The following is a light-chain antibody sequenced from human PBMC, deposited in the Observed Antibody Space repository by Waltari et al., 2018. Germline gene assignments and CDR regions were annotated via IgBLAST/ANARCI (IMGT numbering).Light chain of an antibody. CDR3: QQYNSYSA. J-gene: IGKJ1*01. CDR2: DAS. V-gene: IGKV1-5*01. CDR1: QSISSW. Sequence: DIQTTQSPSTLSASVGDRVTITCRASQSISSWLAWYQQKPGKAPKLLIYDASSLGSGVPSRFSGSGSGTEFTLTISSLQPDDFATYYCQQYNSYSAFGQGTKVEIK.